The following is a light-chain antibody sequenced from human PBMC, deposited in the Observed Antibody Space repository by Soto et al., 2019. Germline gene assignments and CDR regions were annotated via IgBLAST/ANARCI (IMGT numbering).Light chain of an antibody. J-gene: IGKJ1*01. CDR1: QSISSW. Sequence: DIQMTQSPSTLSASVGDRVTITCRASQSISSWVAWYQQKPGKGPKLLIYKASHLEGGVPSRFSGSGSGTEFTLTISSLQPGDFATYYCQHYNTYPWTFGHGTKVDIK. V-gene: IGKV1-5*03. CDR3: QHYNTYPWT. CDR2: KAS.